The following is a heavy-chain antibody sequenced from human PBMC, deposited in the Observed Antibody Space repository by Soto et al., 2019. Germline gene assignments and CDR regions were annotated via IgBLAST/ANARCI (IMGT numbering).Heavy chain of an antibody. J-gene: IGHJ4*02. CDR2: IYPDDSNT. CDR3: ARHGILAHGSGSYYHSEQDY. D-gene: IGHD3-10*01. V-gene: IGHV5-51*01. CDR1: GYSFTSYW. Sequence: PGESLKISCKGSGYSFTSYWIGWVRQMPGKGLEWMGIIYPDDSNTRYSPSFQGQVTISADKSISTAYLQWITLKASDTAMYYCARHGILAHGSGSYYHSEQDYWGQGTPVTVSS.